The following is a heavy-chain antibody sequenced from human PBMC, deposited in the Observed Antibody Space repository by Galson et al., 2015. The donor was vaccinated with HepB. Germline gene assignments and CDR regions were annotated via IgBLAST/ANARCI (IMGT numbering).Heavy chain of an antibody. CDR1: GFTFSSYS. CDR3: ARVGDYYGSGSYYNDDY. J-gene: IGHJ4*02. CDR2: ISSSSSYI. Sequence: SLRLSCAASGFTFSSYSMNWVRQAPGKGLEWVSSISSSSSYIYYADSVKGRFTISRDNAKNSLYLQMNSLRAEDTAVYYCARVGDYYGSGSYYNDDYWGQGTQVTVSS. D-gene: IGHD3-10*01. V-gene: IGHV3-21*01.